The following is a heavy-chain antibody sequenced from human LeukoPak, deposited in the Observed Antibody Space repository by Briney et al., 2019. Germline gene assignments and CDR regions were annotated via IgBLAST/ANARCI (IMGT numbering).Heavy chain of an antibody. CDR3: ARDRSSGGYYRRTDY. CDR1: GFTFSDYY. V-gene: IGHV3-11*04. Sequence: PGGSLRLSCAASGFTFSDYYMSWIRQAPGKGLEWVSYISSSGSTIYYADSVKGRFTISRDNAKNSLYLQMNSLRAEDTAVYYCARDRSSGGYYRRTDYWGQGTLVTVSS. D-gene: IGHD1-26*01. J-gene: IGHJ4*02. CDR2: ISSSGSTI.